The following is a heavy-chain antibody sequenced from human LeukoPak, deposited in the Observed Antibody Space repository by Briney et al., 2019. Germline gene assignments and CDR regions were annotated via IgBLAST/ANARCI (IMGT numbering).Heavy chain of an antibody. CDR3: AKGNDFWSGYLKAEYFQH. CDR2: ISGSGRTT. V-gene: IGHV3-23*01. Sequence: GGSLRLSCAASGFTFSSYGMHWVRQAPGKGLECVSVISGSGRTTDYADSVKGRFTISRDNSKNTLYLQMNSLRAEDTAVYYCAKGNDFWSGYLKAEYFQHWGQGTLVTVSS. CDR1: GFTFSSYG. J-gene: IGHJ1*01. D-gene: IGHD3-3*01.